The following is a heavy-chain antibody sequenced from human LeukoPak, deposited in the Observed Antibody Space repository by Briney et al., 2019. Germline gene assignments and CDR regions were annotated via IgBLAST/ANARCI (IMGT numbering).Heavy chain of an antibody. CDR3: ARDLHYAFDI. Sequence: PGGSLRLSCAASGFTFTTSAMTWVRQAPGKGLEWVSTISGSGGNTYYADSVKGRSTISRDNSKNILYLQMNSLRDEDTAVYYCARDLHYAFDIWGQGTMVTASS. CDR1: GFTFTTSA. V-gene: IGHV3-23*01. D-gene: IGHD3-10*01. CDR2: ISGSGGNT. J-gene: IGHJ3*02.